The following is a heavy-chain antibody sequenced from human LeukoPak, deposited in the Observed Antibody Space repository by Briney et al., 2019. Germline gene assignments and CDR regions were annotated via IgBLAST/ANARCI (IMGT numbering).Heavy chain of an antibody. CDR1: GGSFSGYY. Sequence: SETLSLTCAAYGGSFSGYYWSWIRQPPGKGLEWIGEINHSGSTNYNPSLKSRVTISVDTSKNQFSLKLSSVTAADTAVYYCARAVVTPPYYFDYWGQGTLVTVSS. CDR3: ARAVVTPPYYFDY. D-gene: IGHD4-23*01. V-gene: IGHV4-34*01. J-gene: IGHJ4*02. CDR2: INHSGST.